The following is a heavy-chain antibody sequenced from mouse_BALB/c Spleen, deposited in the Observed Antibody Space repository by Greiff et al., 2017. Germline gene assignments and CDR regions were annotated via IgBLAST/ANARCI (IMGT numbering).Heavy chain of an antibody. Sequence: EVMLVESGGGLVKPGGSLKLSCAASGFTFSDYYMYWVRQTPEKRLEWVATISDGGSYTYYPDSVKGRFTISRDNAKNNLYLQMSSLKSEDTAMYYCARDHYYGNYDAMDYWGQGTSVTVSS. CDR1: GFTFSDYY. J-gene: IGHJ4*01. V-gene: IGHV5-4*02. CDR2: ISDGGSYT. D-gene: IGHD2-1*01. CDR3: ARDHYYGNYDAMDY.